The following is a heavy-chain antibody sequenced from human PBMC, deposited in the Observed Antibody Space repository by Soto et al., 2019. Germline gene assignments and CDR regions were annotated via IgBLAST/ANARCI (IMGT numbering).Heavy chain of an antibody. CDR2: ISGTGGST. J-gene: IGHJ6*02. D-gene: IGHD2-2*01. V-gene: IGHV3-23*01. CDR3: VKGSRSSTWLVRDYYYGMDV. CDR1: GFTFTNFA. Sequence: GGSLRLSCTASGFTFTNFAMYWVRQAPGKGLEWVSAISGTGGSTYDADSVRGRFTISRDNSKSTLFLQMDNLRAEDTAVYYCVKGSRSSTWLVRDYYYGMDVWGRGTTVTVSS.